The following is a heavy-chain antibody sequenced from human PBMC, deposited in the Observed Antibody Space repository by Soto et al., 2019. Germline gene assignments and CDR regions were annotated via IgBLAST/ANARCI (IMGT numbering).Heavy chain of an antibody. Sequence: SETLSLTCTVSGGSISSGGYYWSWIRQHPGKGLEWIGYIYYSGSTYYNPSLKSRVTISVDTSKNQFSLKLSSVTAADTSVYYCARAEFWSGYYTGYYFDWWGLGTLVTVSS. V-gene: IGHV4-31*03. D-gene: IGHD3-3*01. CDR3: ARAEFWSGYYTGYYFDW. CDR2: IYYSGST. CDR1: GGSISSGGYY. J-gene: IGHJ4*02.